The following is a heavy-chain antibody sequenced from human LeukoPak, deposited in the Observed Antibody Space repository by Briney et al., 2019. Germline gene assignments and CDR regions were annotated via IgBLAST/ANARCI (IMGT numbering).Heavy chain of an antibody. CDR3: ARVSPYCGGDCYSFDY. CDR1: GFTFSSYS. D-gene: IGHD2-21*02. Sequence: GGSLRLSCAASGFTFSSYSMNWVRQAPGKGLKWVSSISSSSSYIYYADSVKGRFTISRDNAKNSLYLQMNSLRAEDTAVYYCARVSPYCGGDCYSFDYWGQGTLVTVSS. V-gene: IGHV3-21*01. CDR2: ISSSSSYI. J-gene: IGHJ4*02.